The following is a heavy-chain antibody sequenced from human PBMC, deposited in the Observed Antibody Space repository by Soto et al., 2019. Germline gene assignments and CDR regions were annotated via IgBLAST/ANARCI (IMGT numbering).Heavy chain of an antibody. CDR2: ISPYNTNT. Sequence: ASVKVSCKASGYTVTSYGISWVRQAPGQGLEWMGWISPYNTNTHYAQKFQGRVTMTTDTSTSKVYMEVRSLRSDDTAVYYCARNRCSGTNHHFFGYWGQGTPGTGSS. CDR1: GYTVTSYG. CDR3: ARNRCSGTNHHFFGY. V-gene: IGHV1-18*01. D-gene: IGHD2-2*01. J-gene: IGHJ4*02.